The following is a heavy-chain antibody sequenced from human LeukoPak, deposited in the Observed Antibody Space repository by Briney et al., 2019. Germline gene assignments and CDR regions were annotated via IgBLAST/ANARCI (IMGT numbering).Heavy chain of an antibody. D-gene: IGHD2-2*01. CDR1: GVSFSGYY. V-gene: IGHV4-34*01. Sequence: SETLSLTCAVYGVSFSGYYWSWIRQPPGKGLEWIGEINHSGSTNYNPSLKSRVTISVDTSKNQFSLKLSSVTAADTAVYYCRYCSSTSCPYYYYGMDVWGQGTTVTVSS. CDR3: RYCSSTSCPYYYYGMDV. J-gene: IGHJ6*02. CDR2: INHSGST.